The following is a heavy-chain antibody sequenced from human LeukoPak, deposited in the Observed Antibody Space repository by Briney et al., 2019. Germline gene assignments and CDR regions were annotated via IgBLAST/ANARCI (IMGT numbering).Heavy chain of an antibody. V-gene: IGHV3-15*01. J-gene: IGHJ6*04. CDR2: VKSIPDGGTI. D-gene: IGHD3-16*01. CDR1: GFTFNNAW. CDR3: VTDHPMIPDYGMDV. Sequence: KAGGSLRLSCAASGFTFNNAWMSWVRQTPGKGLEWVGRVKSIPDGGTIDYAAPVKGRFTISRDDSKNTLYLQMNSLKTEDTALYYCVTDHPMIPDYGMDVWGKGTTVTVSS.